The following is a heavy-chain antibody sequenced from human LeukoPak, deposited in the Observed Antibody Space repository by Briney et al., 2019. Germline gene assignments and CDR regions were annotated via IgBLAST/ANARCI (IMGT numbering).Heavy chain of an antibody. Sequence: PSETLSLTCTVSDDSISSSSYYWGWISQPPGKGLEWIGSICYSGSTYYNPSLKSRVTISVDTSKSQFSLKLSSVTDADTAVYYCARVSDCTNGVCYRYYYYYSMDVWGKGTTVTVSS. CDR2: ICYSGST. D-gene: IGHD2-8*01. V-gene: IGHV4-39*01. J-gene: IGHJ6*03. CDR1: DDSISSSSYY. CDR3: ARVSDCTNGVCYRYYYYYSMDV.